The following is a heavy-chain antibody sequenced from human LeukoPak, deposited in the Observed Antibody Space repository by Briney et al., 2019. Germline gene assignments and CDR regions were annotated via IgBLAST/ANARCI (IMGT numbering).Heavy chain of an antibody. J-gene: IGHJ5*02. CDR3: ARVRSPNWFDP. Sequence: GGSLRLSCAASGFTFSSYWMNWVRQAPGKGLVWVSRIASDGSSTTYADSVKGRFSISRDNAKNTLYLQMNSLRAEDTAVYYCARVRSPNWFDPWGQGTLVTVSS. CDR2: IASDGSST. CDR1: GFTFSSYW. V-gene: IGHV3-74*01.